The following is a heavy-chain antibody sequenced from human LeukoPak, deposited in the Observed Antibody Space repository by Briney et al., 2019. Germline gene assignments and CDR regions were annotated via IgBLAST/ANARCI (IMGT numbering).Heavy chain of an antibody. D-gene: IGHD4-17*01. CDR3: AREHDYGDHTFDY. CDR1: GFTFSSYG. Sequence: PGGSLRLSCAASGFTFSSYGMSWVRQAPGKGLEWVAVISYDGSNKYYADSVKGRFTISRDNSKNTLYLQMNSLRAEDTAVYYCAREHDYGDHTFDYWGQGTLVTVSS. V-gene: IGHV3-30*03. CDR2: ISYDGSNK. J-gene: IGHJ4*02.